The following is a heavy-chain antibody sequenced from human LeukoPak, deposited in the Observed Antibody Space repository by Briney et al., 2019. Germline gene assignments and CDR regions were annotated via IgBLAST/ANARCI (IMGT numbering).Heavy chain of an antibody. CDR3: AKGPSPGYYTHFFDH. J-gene: IGHJ4*02. CDR1: GFTFSSYA. V-gene: IGHV3-23*01. D-gene: IGHD1-26*01. CDR2: ISGSGGST. Sequence: PGGSLRLSCAASGFTFSSYAMSWVRQAPGKGLEWVSGISGSGGSTYYADSVKGRFTISRDNSKNTLYLQMNSLRAEDTAVYYCAKGPSPGYYTHFFDHWGQGTLVTVSS.